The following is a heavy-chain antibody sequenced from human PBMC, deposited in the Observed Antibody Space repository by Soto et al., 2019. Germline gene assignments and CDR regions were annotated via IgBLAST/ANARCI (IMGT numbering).Heavy chain of an antibody. Sequence: SLRLSCAASGFTFSSYGMHWVRQAPGKGLEWVAVIWYDGSNKYYADSVKGRFTNSRDNSKNTLYLQMNSRRAEDTAVYYCARGSGKLPRYWGQGTLVTVSS. J-gene: IGHJ4*02. D-gene: IGHD2-15*01. CDR1: GFTFSSYG. CDR3: ARGSGKLPRY. CDR2: IWYDGSNK. V-gene: IGHV3-33*01.